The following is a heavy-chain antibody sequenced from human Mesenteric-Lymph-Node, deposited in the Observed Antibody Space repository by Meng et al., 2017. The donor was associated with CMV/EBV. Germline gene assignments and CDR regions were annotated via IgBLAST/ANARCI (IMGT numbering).Heavy chain of an antibody. CDR2: IYHSGST. D-gene: IGHD2-2*01. V-gene: IGHV4-4*02. J-gene: IGHJ4*02. CDR1: SSSNW. CDR3: ASTATLGYCSSTSCYSFDY. Sequence: SSSNWWSWLRQPPGKGLEWIGEIYHSGSTNYNPSLKSRVTISVDKSKNQFSLKLSSVTAADTAVYYCASTATLGYCSSTSCYSFDYWGQGTLVTVSS.